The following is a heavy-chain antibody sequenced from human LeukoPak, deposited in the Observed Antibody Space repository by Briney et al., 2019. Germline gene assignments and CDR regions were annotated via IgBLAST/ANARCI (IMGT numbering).Heavy chain of an antibody. Sequence: SETLSLTCVVYGGSFSGYYWSWIRQPPGKGLEWIGEINHSGSTNYNPSLKSRVTISVDTSKNQFSLKLSSVTAADTAVYYCARGRRSPVHCSGGSCYSGFDYWGQGTLVTVSS. V-gene: IGHV4-34*01. CDR2: INHSGST. CDR3: ARGRRSPVHCSGGSCYSGFDY. D-gene: IGHD2-15*01. CDR1: GGSFSGYY. J-gene: IGHJ4*02.